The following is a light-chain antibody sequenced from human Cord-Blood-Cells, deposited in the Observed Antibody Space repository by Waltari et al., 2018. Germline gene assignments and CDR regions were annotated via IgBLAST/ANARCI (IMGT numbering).Light chain of an antibody. J-gene: IGKJ3*01. CDR2: DAA. Sequence: EIVLTQSPATLSLSAGERATLSCRASQSVSSYLAWYQQKPGQAPRLLIYDAANRAAGIPARFSGSGSGTDFTPTISSREPEDFAVYYCQQRSNWPLTFGPGTKVDIK. CDR3: QQRSNWPLT. CDR1: QSVSSY. V-gene: IGKV3-11*01.